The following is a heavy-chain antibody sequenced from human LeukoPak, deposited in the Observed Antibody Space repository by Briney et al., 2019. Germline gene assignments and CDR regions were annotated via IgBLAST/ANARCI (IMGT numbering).Heavy chain of an antibody. V-gene: IGHV3-23*01. CDR2: ISGSGGST. J-gene: IGHJ4*02. D-gene: IGHD3-10*01. CDR1: GFTFSSYA. CDR3: ANNYYGSGSYLGYFDY. Sequence: GGSLRLSCAASGFTFSSYAMSWVRQAPGKGLEWVSAISGSGGSTYYADSVKGRFTISRDNSKNTLYLQMNSLRAEDTAVYYCANNYYGSGSYLGYFDYWGQGTLVTVSS.